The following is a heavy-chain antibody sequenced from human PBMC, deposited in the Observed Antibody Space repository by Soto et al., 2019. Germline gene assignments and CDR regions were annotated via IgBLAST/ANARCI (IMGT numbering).Heavy chain of an antibody. CDR3: AKWGGGGSDY. D-gene: IGHD1-26*01. CDR2: INEDGSER. Sequence: QPGGSLRLSCAASGFTFTSYYMSWVRQAQGKGLEWVANINEDGSERYYVDSVKGRFTVSRDNAKNSLYLQMNSLRAEDTAIYYCAKWGGGGSDYWGQGSLVTVSS. V-gene: IGHV3-7*01. J-gene: IGHJ4*02. CDR1: GFTFTSYY.